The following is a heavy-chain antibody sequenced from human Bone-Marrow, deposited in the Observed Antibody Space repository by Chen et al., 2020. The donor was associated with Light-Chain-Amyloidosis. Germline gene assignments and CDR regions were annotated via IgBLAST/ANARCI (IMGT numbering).Heavy chain of an antibody. D-gene: IGHD5-12*01. CDR1: GYTFPNYW. V-gene: IGHV5-51*01. CDR3: ARRRDGYNFDY. CDR2: SYPADSDA. J-gene: IGHJ4*02. Sequence: EVQLEQSGAEVKKPGASLKISCKGSGYTFPNYWIGWVRQMPGKGLEWMGVSYPADSDARYSPAFEGQVTISADKSITTAYLQWRSLKASDTAMYYCARRRDGYNFDYWGQGTLVTVSS.